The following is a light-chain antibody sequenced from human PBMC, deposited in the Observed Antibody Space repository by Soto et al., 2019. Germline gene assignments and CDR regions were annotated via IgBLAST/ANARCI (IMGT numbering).Light chain of an antibody. Sequence: PWESATISFRASQTVSITYLTWYRQKPGQAPRLLIYGASSRATGIPDRFSGSGSGTDFTLTISRLEPEDFAVYDCQQYGSSTWTFGQGTKVDI. J-gene: IGKJ1*01. CDR3: QQYGSSTWT. CDR1: QTVSITY. V-gene: IGKV3-20*01. CDR2: GAS.